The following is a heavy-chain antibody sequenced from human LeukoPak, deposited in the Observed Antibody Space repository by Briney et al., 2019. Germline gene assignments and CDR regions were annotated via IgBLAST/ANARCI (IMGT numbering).Heavy chain of an antibody. D-gene: IGHD6-13*01. J-gene: IGHJ4*02. Sequence: SETLSLTCTVSGGSISSYYWSWIRQPPGKGLEWLGYIYYSGSTNYNPSLKSRVTISVDTSKNQFSLKLSSVTAADTAVYYCARYAGSSWYQYYFDYWGQGTLVTVSS. CDR2: IYYSGST. V-gene: IGHV4-59*01. CDR3: ARYAGSSWYQYYFDY. CDR1: GGSISSYY.